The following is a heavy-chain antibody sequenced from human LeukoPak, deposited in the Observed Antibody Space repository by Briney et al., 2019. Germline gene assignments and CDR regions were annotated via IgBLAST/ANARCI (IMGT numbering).Heavy chain of an antibody. V-gene: IGHV4-30-2*01. J-gene: IGHJ4*02. CDR2: IYHSGST. CDR1: GGSLSSGGYS. Sequence: PSETLSLTCAVSGGSLSSGGYSWSWIRQPPGTGLEWIGYIYHSGSTYYNPSLKSRVTISVDRSKNQFSLKLSSVTAADTAVYYCARGAMVRGVIITYYFDYWGQGTLVTVSS. D-gene: IGHD3-10*01. CDR3: ARGAMVRGVIITYYFDY.